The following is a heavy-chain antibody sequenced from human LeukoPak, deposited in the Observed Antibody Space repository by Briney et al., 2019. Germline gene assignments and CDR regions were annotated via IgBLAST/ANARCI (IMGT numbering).Heavy chain of an antibody. CDR2: ISGTGYNT. V-gene: IGHV3-23*01. D-gene: IGHD3-10*01. J-gene: IGHJ4*02. CDR1: GFTLRTYA. Sequence: PGGSLRLSCAASGFTLRTYAMSWVRQAPGKGLEWVSGISGTGYNTYYADSVKGRFTISRDNSKNTLCLQMNSLGAEDTAVYYCAKHVSGSLFYFDYWGQRTLVTVSS. CDR3: AKHVSGSLFYFDY.